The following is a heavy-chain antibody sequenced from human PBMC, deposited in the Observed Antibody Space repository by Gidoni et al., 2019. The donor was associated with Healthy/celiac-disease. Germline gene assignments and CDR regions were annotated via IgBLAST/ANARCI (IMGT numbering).Heavy chain of an antibody. J-gene: IGHJ3*02. CDR1: GYTFTSYG. CDR3: ARPKGAFNAHDAFDI. Sequence: QVPLVQSGAEVKKPGSSVKVYCKASGYTFTSYGISWVRQAPGQGLEWMGWISAYNGNTNYAQKLQGRVTMTTDTSTSTAYMELRSLRSDDTAVYYCARPKGAFNAHDAFDIWGQGTMVTVSS. CDR2: ISAYNGNT. V-gene: IGHV1-18*01. D-gene: IGHD3-16*01.